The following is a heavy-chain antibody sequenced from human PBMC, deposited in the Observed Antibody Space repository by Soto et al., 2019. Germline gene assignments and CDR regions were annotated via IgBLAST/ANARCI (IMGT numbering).Heavy chain of an antibody. Sequence: QVQLVQSGTEVKKPGASVKVSCKASGYTFNNYGFSWVRQAPGQGLEWVGWIGTHNGDTTYTQSFQGRVTMTIDASKTTSYMELTSLTFDDTAVYFCARDWRGAEGFDPWGQGTLVIVSS. CDR2: IGTHNGDT. V-gene: IGHV1-18*01. CDR1: GYTFNNYG. J-gene: IGHJ5*02. CDR3: ARDWRGAEGFDP. D-gene: IGHD3-3*01.